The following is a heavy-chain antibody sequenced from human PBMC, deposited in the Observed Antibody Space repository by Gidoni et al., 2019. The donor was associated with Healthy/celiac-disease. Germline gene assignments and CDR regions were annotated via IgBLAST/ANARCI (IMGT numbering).Heavy chain of an antibody. D-gene: IGHD2-15*01. J-gene: IGHJ3*02. CDR3: ARHRLIYCSGGSCYSYDAFDI. V-gene: IGHV4-59*08. Sequence: QVQLQESGPGLVKPSETLSLTCTVSGGSISSYYWSWIRQPPGKGLEWIGYIYYSGSTNYNPSLKSRVTISVDTSKNQFSLKLSSVTAADTAVYYCARHRLIYCSGGSCYSYDAFDIWGQGTMVTVSS. CDR1: GGSISSYY. CDR2: IYYSGST.